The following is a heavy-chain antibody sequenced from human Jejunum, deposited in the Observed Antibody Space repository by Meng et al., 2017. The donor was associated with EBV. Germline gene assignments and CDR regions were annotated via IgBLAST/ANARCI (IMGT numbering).Heavy chain of an antibody. CDR1: TDFISSYEW. J-gene: IGHJ4*02. D-gene: IGHD1-14*01. CDR3: ARASSERLLDY. Sequence: QVQLPALGPGLVKSSGTLSLTCAVSTDFISSYEWWSWVRQPPGKGLEWLGEINQVGSTYYNPSLKSRVTISIDTSKRQFSLRLNSMTAADTAVYYCARASSERLLDYWGQGTLVTVSS. V-gene: IGHV4-4*02. CDR2: INQVGST.